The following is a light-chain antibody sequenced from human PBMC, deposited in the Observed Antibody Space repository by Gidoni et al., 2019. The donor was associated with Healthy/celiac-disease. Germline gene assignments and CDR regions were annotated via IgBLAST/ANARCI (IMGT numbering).Light chain of an antibody. Sequence: DIQMTQSPSTLSASVGDRVTITCRASQSISSWLAWYQQEPGNAPKLLIYDASSLESGVPSRFSSSGSGAEFTLTISSLQPDDFATYYCQQYNSYSGTFGGGTKVEIK. V-gene: IGKV1-5*01. J-gene: IGKJ4*01. CDR1: QSISSW. CDR3: QQYNSYSGT. CDR2: DAS.